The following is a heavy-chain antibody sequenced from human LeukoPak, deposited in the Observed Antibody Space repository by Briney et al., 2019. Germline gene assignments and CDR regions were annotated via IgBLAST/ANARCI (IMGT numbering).Heavy chain of an antibody. Sequence: GGSLRLSCAASGFTFSSYGMHWVRQAPGKGLEWVAFIRYDGSNKFYADSVRGRFTISRDNSKNTLYLQMNSLRAEDTALYYCAKAAYILTGYYHFDYWGQGTQVTVSS. CDR2: IRYDGSNK. D-gene: IGHD3-9*01. CDR1: GFTFSSYG. V-gene: IGHV3-30*02. CDR3: AKAAYILTGYYHFDY. J-gene: IGHJ4*02.